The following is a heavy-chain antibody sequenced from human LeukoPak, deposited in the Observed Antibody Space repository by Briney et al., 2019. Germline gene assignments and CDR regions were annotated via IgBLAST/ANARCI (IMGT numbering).Heavy chain of an antibody. Sequence: GASLKVSCKASGYTFTGPYIHWMRQAPGQGLEWMAWINTNSGGTKYEQKFQGRVTVTRDTSTSTAYMELSGLRADDTATYYCARVEYCTKGVCINFGLWGQGTLVAVSS. CDR2: INTNSGGT. CDR3: ARVEYCTKGVCINFGL. CDR1: GYTFTGPY. V-gene: IGHV1-2*02. D-gene: IGHD2-8*01. J-gene: IGHJ4*02.